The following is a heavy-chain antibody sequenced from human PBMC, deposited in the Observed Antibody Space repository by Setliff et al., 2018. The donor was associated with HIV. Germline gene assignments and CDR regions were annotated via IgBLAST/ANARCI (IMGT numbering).Heavy chain of an antibody. CDR1: GFAFGDHT. V-gene: IGHV3-43*01. Sequence: GSLRLSCAASGFAFGDHTVHWVRQFPGKGLEWVALITWDSTITDYSESVKGRFTISRDNSQSSLYLQMNSLKTEDSALYHCAKTPSNWGITGGMDVWGQGTTVTVS. CDR3: AKTPSNWGITGGMDV. D-gene: IGHD7-27*01. CDR2: ITWDSTIT. J-gene: IGHJ6*02.